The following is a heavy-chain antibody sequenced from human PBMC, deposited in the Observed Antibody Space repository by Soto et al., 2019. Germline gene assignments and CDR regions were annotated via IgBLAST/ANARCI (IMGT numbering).Heavy chain of an antibody. Sequence: KQSQTLSLTCAISGDSVSSNSAAWNWIRQSPSRGLEWLGRTYYRSKWYNDYAVSVKSRITINPDTSKTQFSLQLNSVTPEDTAVYYCARFSSYGPIVGFDYWGQGTLVTVSS. J-gene: IGHJ4*02. CDR3: ARFSSYGPIVGFDY. D-gene: IGHD5-18*01. CDR2: TYYRSKWYN. CDR1: GDSVSSNSAA. V-gene: IGHV6-1*01.